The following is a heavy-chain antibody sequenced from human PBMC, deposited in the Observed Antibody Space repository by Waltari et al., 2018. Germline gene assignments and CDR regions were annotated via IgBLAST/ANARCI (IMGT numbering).Heavy chain of an antibody. D-gene: IGHD3-3*01. V-gene: IGHV3-30*18. Sequence: QVQLVESGGGVVQPGRSLRLSCAASGFTFSSYGMHWVRQAPGKGLEWVAVIWYDGSNKYYADSVKGRFTISRDNSKNTLYLQMNSLRAEDTAMYYCAKSPDGVVITPDAFDIWGQGTMVTVSS. J-gene: IGHJ3*02. CDR2: IWYDGSNK. CDR3: AKSPDGVVITPDAFDI. CDR1: GFTFSSYG.